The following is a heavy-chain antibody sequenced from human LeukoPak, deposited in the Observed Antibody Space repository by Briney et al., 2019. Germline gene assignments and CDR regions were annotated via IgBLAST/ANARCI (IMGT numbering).Heavy chain of an antibody. Sequence: GGSLRLSCAASGFTFSSYSMNWVRQAPGKGLEWVSYISTSGNYRYYSDSVKGRFTISRDNAKNSLYLQMHSLRADDTAVYYCARGAYNSGGTLEIWGQGTLVTVSS. CDR3: ARGAYNSGGTLEI. J-gene: IGHJ4*02. CDR1: GFTFSSYS. CDR2: ISTSGNYR. V-gene: IGHV3-21*01. D-gene: IGHD3-22*01.